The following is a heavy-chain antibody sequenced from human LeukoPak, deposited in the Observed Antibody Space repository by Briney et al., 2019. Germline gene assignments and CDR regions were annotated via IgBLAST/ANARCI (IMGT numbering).Heavy chain of an antibody. CDR3: ARGSGKTNYGMDV. V-gene: IGHV1-69*06. Sequence: SVKVSCKASGGTFSSYAISWVRQAPGQGLEWMGGIIPIFGTANYAQKFQGRVTITSDKSTSTAYMELSGLRSEDTAVYYCARGSGKTNYGMDVWGKGTTVTVSS. J-gene: IGHJ6*04. CDR2: IIPIFGTA. D-gene: IGHD3-10*01. CDR1: GGTFSSYA.